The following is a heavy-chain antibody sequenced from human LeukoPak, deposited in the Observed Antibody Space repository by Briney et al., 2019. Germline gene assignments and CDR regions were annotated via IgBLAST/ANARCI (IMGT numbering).Heavy chain of an antibody. J-gene: IGHJ4*02. CDR1: GFTFSSYS. CDR3: AKSGALRGY. Sequence: GGSLRLSCAASGFTFSSYSMNWVRQAPGKGLEWVSSITSRSSYTYYADSMKGRFTISRDNAKNSLYLQMNSLRAEDTAVYYCAKSGALRGYWGQGTLVTVSS. CDR2: ITSRSSYT. V-gene: IGHV3-21*04. D-gene: IGHD5-12*01.